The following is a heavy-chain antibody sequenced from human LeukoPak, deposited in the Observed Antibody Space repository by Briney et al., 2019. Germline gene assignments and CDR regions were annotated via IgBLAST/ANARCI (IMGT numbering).Heavy chain of an antibody. CDR1: GYSFTSYW. CDR2: IYPADSDT. CDR3: ARFYGSGSYDLDY. V-gene: IGHV5-51*01. J-gene: IGHJ4*02. Sequence: GASLQISCKGSGYSFTSYWIGWVRQMPGKGLEWMGIIYPADSDTRYSPSFQGQVTISADKSISTAYLQWSSLEASDTAIYYCARFYGSGSYDLDYWGQGTLVTVSS. D-gene: IGHD3-10*01.